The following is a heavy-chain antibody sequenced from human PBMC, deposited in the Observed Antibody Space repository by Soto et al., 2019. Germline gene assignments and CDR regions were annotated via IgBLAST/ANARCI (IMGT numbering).Heavy chain of an antibody. V-gene: IGHV1-18*01. CDR3: ARDLHYYDSSGSLEY. D-gene: IGHD3-22*01. CDR1: GYTFTSYG. J-gene: IGHJ4*02. CDR2: ISAYNGNT. Sequence: ASVKVSCKASGYTFTSYGISWVRQAPGQGLEWMGWISAYNGNTNYAQKLQGRVTMTTDTSTSTAYMELRSLRSDDTAVYYCARDLHYYDSSGSLEYWGQGTLVTVSS.